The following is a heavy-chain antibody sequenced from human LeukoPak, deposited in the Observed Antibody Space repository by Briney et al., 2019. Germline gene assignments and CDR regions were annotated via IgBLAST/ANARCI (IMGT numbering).Heavy chain of an antibody. CDR1: GGTFSSYA. CDR3: ARGLVGVAAAGTRGRRYYYYGMDV. V-gene: IGHV1-69*05. D-gene: IGHD6-13*01. CDR2: IIPIFGTA. J-gene: IGHJ6*02. Sequence: ASVKVSCKASGGTFSSYAISWVRQVPGQGLEWMGGIIPIFGTANYAQKFQGRVTITTDESTSTAYMELSSLRSEDTAVYYCARGLVGVAAAGTRGRRYYYYGMDVWGQGTTVTVSS.